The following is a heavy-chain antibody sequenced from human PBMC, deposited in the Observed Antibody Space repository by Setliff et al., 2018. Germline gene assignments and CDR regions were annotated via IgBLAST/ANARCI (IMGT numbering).Heavy chain of an antibody. CDR1: GFTFSSYW. CDR3: VSELGSSWSPAD. V-gene: IGHV3-74*01. D-gene: IGHD6-6*01. CDR2: INSDGSTT. Sequence: GGSLRLSCAASGFTFSSYWMHWVRQAPGRGLVWVSRINSDGSTTNYADSVRGRFTISRDNAKNSLYLQMNSLRAEDTAVYYCVSELGSSWSPADWGQGTLVTVSS. J-gene: IGHJ4*02.